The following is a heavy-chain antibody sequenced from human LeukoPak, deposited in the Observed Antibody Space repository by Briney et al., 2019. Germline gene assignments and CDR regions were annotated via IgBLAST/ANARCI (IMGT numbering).Heavy chain of an antibody. V-gene: IGHV4-59*01. CDR3: ARDAYYYDSSGYDHYYYYYMDV. J-gene: IGHJ6*03. Sequence: PSETLSLTCTVSGGSISSYYWSWIRQPPGKGLEWIGYIYYSGSTNYNPSLKSRVTISVDTSKNQFSLKLSSVTAADTAVYYCARDAYYYDSSGYDHYYYYYMDVWGKGTTVTASS. CDR1: GGSISSYY. CDR2: IYYSGST. D-gene: IGHD3-22*01.